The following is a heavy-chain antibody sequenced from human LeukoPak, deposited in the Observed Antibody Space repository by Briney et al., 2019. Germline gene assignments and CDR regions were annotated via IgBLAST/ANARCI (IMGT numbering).Heavy chain of an antibody. CDR2: IYYSGTT. J-gene: IGHJ4*02. V-gene: IGHV4-59*01. CDR1: GGPISNYY. Sequence: SETLSLTCTVSGGPISNYYWSWIRQIPGKGLEWIGNIYYSGTTNYNPSLKSRVTISVDTSKDQISLKLSSVTAADTAVYYCAKDVNGDYDYWGQGTLVTVSS. CDR3: AKDVNGDYDY. D-gene: IGHD4-17*01.